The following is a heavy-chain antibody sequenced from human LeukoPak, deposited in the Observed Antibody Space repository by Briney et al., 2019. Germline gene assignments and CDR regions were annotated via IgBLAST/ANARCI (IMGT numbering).Heavy chain of an antibody. Sequence: PSETLSLTCTVSGGSISSSRYYWGWIRQPPGKGLEWIGSIYYSGNTYYNPSLKSRVTISVDTSKNHFSLKLSSVTAADTAVYYCARRGYSGYDYYFDYWGQGTLVTVSS. CDR1: GGSISSSRYY. J-gene: IGHJ4*02. CDR3: ARRGYSGYDYYFDY. D-gene: IGHD5-12*01. CDR2: IYYSGNT. V-gene: IGHV4-39*02.